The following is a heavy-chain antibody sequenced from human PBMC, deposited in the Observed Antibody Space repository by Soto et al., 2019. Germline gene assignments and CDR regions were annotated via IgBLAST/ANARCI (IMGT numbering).Heavy chain of an antibody. D-gene: IGHD6-25*01. Sequence: QVQLVQSGAEVKKPGSSVTVSCKASGGTFGNSAISWVRQAPGQGLEWMGGIIPIFPTPDYAQKFQGRVTIAAGESTSTAYTEFTSLRSEATAVYYCAGNKDRLQSVGAYCYAIDVWGQGPTVTVSS. J-gene: IGHJ6*02. CDR3: AGNKDRLQSVGAYCYAIDV. CDR1: GGTFGNSA. CDR2: IIPIFPTP. V-gene: IGHV1-69*12.